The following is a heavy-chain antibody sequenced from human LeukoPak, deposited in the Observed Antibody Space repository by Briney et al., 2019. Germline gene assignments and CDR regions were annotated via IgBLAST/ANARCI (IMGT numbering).Heavy chain of an antibody. CDR2: IYSGGST. V-gene: IGHV3-66*01. D-gene: IGHD6-19*01. CDR1: GFTVSSNY. J-gene: IGHJ3*02. CDR3: ARVKSAGKVRDAFDI. Sequence: PGGSLRLSCAASGFTVSSNYMSWVRQAPGKGLEWVSVIYSGGSTYYADSVKGRFTISRDNSKNTLYLQMNSLRAEDTAVYYCARVKSAGKVRDAFDIWGQGTMVTVSS.